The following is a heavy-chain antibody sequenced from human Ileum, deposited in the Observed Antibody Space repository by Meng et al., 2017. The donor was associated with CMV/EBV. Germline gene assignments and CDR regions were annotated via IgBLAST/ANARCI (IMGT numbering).Heavy chain of an antibody. CDR3: AKDVHGGAYLDGFDV. V-gene: IGHV3-21*01. CDR1: GFTFSSYS. D-gene: IGHD1-26*01. Sequence: GESLKISCAASGFTFSSYSMNWVRQAPGKGLEWVSSIRSGSSQTYYADSVKGRFTISRDNAQNSLSLQMDSLRGEDTAIYYCAKDVHGGAYLDGFDVWGRGTMVTVSS. CDR2: IRSGSSQT. J-gene: IGHJ3*01.